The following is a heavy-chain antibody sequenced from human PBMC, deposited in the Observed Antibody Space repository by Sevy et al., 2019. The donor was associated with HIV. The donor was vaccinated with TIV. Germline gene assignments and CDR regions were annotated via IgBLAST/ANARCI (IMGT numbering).Heavy chain of an antibody. Sequence: GGSLRLSCTASGFTFGDYAMSWFRQAPGKGLEWVGFIRSKAYGGTKEYAASVKGRFTISRDDSKSIAYLQMNSLKTEDTAVYYCTRGKTDFWSGYYTRYYYYYGMDVWGQGTTVTVSS. CDR3: TRGKTDFWSGYYTRYYYYYGMDV. CDR2: IRSKAYGGTK. J-gene: IGHJ6*02. V-gene: IGHV3-49*03. CDR1: GFTFGDYA. D-gene: IGHD3-3*01.